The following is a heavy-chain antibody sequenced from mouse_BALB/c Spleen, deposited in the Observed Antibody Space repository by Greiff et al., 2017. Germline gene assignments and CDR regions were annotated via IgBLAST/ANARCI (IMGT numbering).Heavy chain of an antibody. J-gene: IGHJ4*01. CDR2: INPNNGGT. CDR1: GYTFTDYN. CDR3: ARKGPPVYAMDY. Sequence: EVQLQQSGPELVKPGASVKIPCKASGYTFTDYNMDWVKQSHGKSLEWIGDINPNNGGTIYNQKFKGKATLTVDKSSSTAYMELRSLTSEDTAVYYCARKGPPVYAMDYWGQGTSVTVSS. V-gene: IGHV1-18*01.